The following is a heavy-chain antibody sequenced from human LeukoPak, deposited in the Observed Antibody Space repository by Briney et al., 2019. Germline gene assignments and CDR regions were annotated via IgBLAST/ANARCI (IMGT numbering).Heavy chain of an antibody. CDR2: INQDGSEK. D-gene: IGHD3-22*01. J-gene: IGHJ4*02. Sequence: PGGSLRLSCAASGFPFSSYWMNWVRQSPVKGLEWVANINQDGSEKYYVDSVKGRFTISRDNAKNSLYVQMNSLRAEDTAVYYCARSTKMGDYWGQGTLVTVSS. CDR3: ARSTKMGDY. V-gene: IGHV3-7*04. CDR1: GFPFSSYW.